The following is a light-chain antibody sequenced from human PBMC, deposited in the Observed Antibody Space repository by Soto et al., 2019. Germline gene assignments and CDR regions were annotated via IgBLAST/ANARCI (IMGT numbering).Light chain of an antibody. CDR1: QSVTNNY. Sequence: VLTQSPGTLSLSPGEIATLSCRASQSVTNNYFAWYKQKPGQAPRLLIYDASNRATGIPARFSGSGSGTDFTLTISSLEPEDFAVYYCQQRSNWPPITFGQGTRLEIK. J-gene: IGKJ5*01. CDR2: DAS. CDR3: QQRSNWPPIT. V-gene: IGKV3-11*01.